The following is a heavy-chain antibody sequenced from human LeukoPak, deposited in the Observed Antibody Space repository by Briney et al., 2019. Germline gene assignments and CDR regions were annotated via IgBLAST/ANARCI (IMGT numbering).Heavy chain of an antibody. V-gene: IGHV3-74*01. J-gene: IGHJ4*02. D-gene: IGHD3-16*01. CDR1: GFAFSSYW. CDR3: TRGDPTMAPDH. Sequence: GGSLRLSCAVSGFAFSSYWMHWVRQAPGKGLVWVSRINADGSSATYAASVKGRFTISRDNAKSTLYLQINSLRDEDTAVYYCTRGDPTMAPDHWGQGTLVTVSS. CDR2: INADGSSA.